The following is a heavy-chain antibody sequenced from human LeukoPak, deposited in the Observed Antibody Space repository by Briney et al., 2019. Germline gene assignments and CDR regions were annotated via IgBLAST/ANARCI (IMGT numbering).Heavy chain of an antibody. CDR2: INHSGST. J-gene: IGHJ6*03. CDR1: GGSFSGYY. D-gene: IGHD6-6*01. CDR3: ARLYSSWRNYYYMDV. Sequence: SETLSLTCAVYGGSFSGYYWSWIRQPPGKGLEWIGEINHSGSTNYNPSLKSRVTISVDTSKNQFSLKLSSVTAADTAVYYCARLYSSWRNYYYMDVWGKGTTVTVSS. V-gene: IGHV4-34*01.